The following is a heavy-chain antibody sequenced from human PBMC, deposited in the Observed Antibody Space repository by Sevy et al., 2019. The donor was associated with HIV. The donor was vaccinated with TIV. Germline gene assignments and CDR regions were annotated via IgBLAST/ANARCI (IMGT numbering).Heavy chain of an antibody. CDR3: AKDSYFDNTLFDY. CDR1: GFTLNNYA. Sequence: GGSLRLSCAASGFTLNNYAMNWVRQAPGKGLEWVSGISGSGVSTYYADSVKGRFTISRDNHKNTLYLQMNSLRADDTAVYYCAKDSYFDNTLFDYWGQGTLVTVSS. J-gene: IGHJ4*02. V-gene: IGHV3-23*01. D-gene: IGHD3-22*01. CDR2: ISGSGVST.